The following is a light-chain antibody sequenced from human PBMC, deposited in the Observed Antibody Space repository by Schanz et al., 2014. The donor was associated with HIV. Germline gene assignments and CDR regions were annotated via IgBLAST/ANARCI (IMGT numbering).Light chain of an antibody. J-gene: IGLJ1*01. CDR1: NSNIGAAYD. Sequence: QSVLTQPPSVSGAPGQRVTISCTGSNSNIGAAYDVHWYQQLPGTAPRPLIYGDNSRPSGVPDRFSGSKSGTSASLAITGLQAEDEADYYCQSYDSSLSGSYVFGTGTKLTVL. V-gene: IGLV1-40*01. CDR2: GDN. CDR3: QSYDSSLSGSYV.